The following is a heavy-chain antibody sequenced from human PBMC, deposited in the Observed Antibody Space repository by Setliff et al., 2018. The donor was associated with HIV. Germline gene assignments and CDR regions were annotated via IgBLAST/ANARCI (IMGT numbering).Heavy chain of an antibody. CDR1: GYTFTDYY. D-gene: IGHD3-10*01. Sequence: ASVKVSCKASGYTFTDYYMHWVQQAPGKGLEWMGIINPSSGSTTYAQKFQGRVTMTRDTSASTVYLELRSLRSEDTAVYFCASKGGSENYPDSDAFDIWGQGTLVTVSS. CDR2: INPSSGST. CDR3: ASKGGSENYPDSDAFDI. J-gene: IGHJ3*02. V-gene: IGHV1-46*01.